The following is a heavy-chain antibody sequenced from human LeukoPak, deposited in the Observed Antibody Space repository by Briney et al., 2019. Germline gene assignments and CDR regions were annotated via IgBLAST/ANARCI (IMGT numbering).Heavy chain of an antibody. V-gene: IGHV4-34*01. CDR1: GGSFSGYY. Sequence: SETLSRTCAVYGGSFSGYYWSWIRQPPGQGLEWIGEVNHSGSTNYNPSLKSRVTISVDTSKNQFSLKLSSVTAADTAVYYRARGLHYGGGPLDYWGQGTLVTVSS. CDR2: VNHSGST. J-gene: IGHJ4*02. CDR3: ARGLHYGGGPLDY. D-gene: IGHD4-23*01.